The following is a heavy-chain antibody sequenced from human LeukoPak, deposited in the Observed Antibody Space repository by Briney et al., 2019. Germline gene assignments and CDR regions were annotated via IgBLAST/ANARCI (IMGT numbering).Heavy chain of an antibody. Sequence: ASVKVSCKASGYTFTSYYMHWVRQAPGQGLEWMGIINPSGGSTSYAQKFQGRVTITRDTSASTAYMELSSLRSEDTAVYYCARVHDYGDYVGELDYWGQGTLVTVSS. CDR3: ARVHDYGDYVGELDY. CDR2: INPSGGST. V-gene: IGHV1-46*01. CDR1: GYTFTSYY. J-gene: IGHJ4*02. D-gene: IGHD4-17*01.